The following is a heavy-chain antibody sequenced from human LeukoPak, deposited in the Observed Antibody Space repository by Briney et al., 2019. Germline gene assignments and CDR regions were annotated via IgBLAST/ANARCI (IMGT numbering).Heavy chain of an antibody. Sequence: GGSLRLSCGASGFTFSSYAMSWVRQAPGKGLECVSVFYTGGDAYYADSVRGRFTISRDNSKNTLYLQMNSLRAEDTAVYYCARHKYSSSWPYFDYWGQGTLVTVSS. J-gene: IGHJ4*02. CDR2: FYTGGDA. V-gene: IGHV3-66*04. CDR3: ARHKYSSSWPYFDY. D-gene: IGHD6-13*01. CDR1: GFTFSSYA.